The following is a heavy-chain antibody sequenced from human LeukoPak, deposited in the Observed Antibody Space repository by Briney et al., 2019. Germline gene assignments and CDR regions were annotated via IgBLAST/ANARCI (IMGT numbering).Heavy chain of an antibody. CDR1: GYTLTELS. J-gene: IGHJ4*02. CDR3: ATLPHITISRGVLFDS. D-gene: IGHD3-10*01. Sequence: ASVKVSCKVSGYTLTELSLHWLRQAPGKGLEWMGGLDPEDGETIYAQKFQGRVTMTEDTSTDTAYMELSSLRSEDTAVCYCATLPHITISRGVLFDSWGQGTLVTVSS. V-gene: IGHV1-24*01. CDR2: LDPEDGET.